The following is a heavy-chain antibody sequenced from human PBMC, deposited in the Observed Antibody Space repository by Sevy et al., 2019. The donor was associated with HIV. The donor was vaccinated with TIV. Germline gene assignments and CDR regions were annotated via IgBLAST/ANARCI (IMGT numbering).Heavy chain of an antibody. J-gene: IGHJ6*02. CDR2: ISFDGTNK. Sequence: GGSLRLSCAASGFIFRNYAVHWVRQAPGKGLEWLAIISFDGTNKYYADSVKGRFTVSRDNAKNTLYLQMNSLGTEDTDIYYWARGNSPSVTTAPLYYSDGLDVWGQGTTVTVSS. D-gene: IGHD4-17*01. CDR3: ARGNSPSVTTAPLYYSDGLDV. V-gene: IGHV3-30-3*01. CDR1: GFIFRNYA.